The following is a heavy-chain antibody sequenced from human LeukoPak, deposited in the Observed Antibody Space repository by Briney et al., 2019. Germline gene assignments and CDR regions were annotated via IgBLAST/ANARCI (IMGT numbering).Heavy chain of an antibody. CDR1: GFTVSSNY. CDR3: ARALGASRFDY. J-gene: IGHJ4*02. V-gene: IGHV3-53*01. D-gene: IGHD3-16*01. CDR2: IYSGGST. Sequence: PRGSLRLSCAASGFTVSSNYMSWVRQAPGKGLEWVSVIYSGGSTYYADSVKGRFTISRDNSKNTLYLQMNSLRAEDTAVYYCARALGASRFDYWGQGTLVTVSS.